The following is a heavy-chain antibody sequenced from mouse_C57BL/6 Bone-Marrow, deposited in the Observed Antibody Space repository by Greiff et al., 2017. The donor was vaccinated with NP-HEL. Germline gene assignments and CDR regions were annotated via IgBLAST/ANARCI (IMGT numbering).Heavy chain of an antibody. CDR1: GYSITSGYY. Sequence: EVQLQESGPGLVKPSQSLSLTCSVTGYSITSGYYWNWIRQFPGNKLEWMGYISYDGSNNYNPSLKNRISITRDTSKNQFFLKLNSVTTEDTATYYCARERITTVLAMGNWYFDVWGTGTTVTVSS. J-gene: IGHJ1*03. CDR2: ISYDGSN. CDR3: ARERITTVLAMGNWYFDV. V-gene: IGHV3-6*01. D-gene: IGHD1-1*01.